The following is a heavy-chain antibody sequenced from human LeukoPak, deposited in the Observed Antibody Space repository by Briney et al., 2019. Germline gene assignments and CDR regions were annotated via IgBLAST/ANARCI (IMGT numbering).Heavy chain of an antibody. V-gene: IGHV3-7*01. CDR1: GFTFSSYA. J-gene: IGHJ4*02. D-gene: IGHD4-11*01. Sequence: HPGGSLRLSCAASGFTFSSYAMNWVRQAPGKGLQWVANIKQDGSEKYYVESVKGRFTISRDNAKNSLYLQMNSLRAEDTAVYYCARDGRRNYDNSNYVNYYFDYWGQGILVTVSS. CDR3: ARDGRRNYDNSNYVNYYFDY. CDR2: IKQDGSEK.